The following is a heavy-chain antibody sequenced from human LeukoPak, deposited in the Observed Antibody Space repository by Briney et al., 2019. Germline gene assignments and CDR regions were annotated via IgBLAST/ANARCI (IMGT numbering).Heavy chain of an antibody. D-gene: IGHD4-23*01. CDR2: INHSGST. J-gene: IGHJ4*02. V-gene: IGHV4-34*01. CDR1: GGSFSGYY. Sequence: PSETLSLTCAVYGGSFSGYYWSWIRQPPGKGLEWIGEINHSGSTNYNPSLKSRVTISVDTSKNQFSLKLSSVTAADTAVYYCARLDYGGNSYYFDYWGQGTLVTVSS. CDR3: ARLDYGGNSYYFDY.